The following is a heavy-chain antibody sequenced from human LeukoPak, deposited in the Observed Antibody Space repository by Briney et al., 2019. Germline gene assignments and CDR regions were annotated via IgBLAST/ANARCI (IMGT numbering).Heavy chain of an antibody. Sequence: GGSLRLSCAASGFTFSSYSMNWVRQAPGKGLEWVSSISSSSSYIYYADSVKGRFTISRDNAKNSLYLQMNSLRAEDTAVYYCARDSVRDGYNYDDAFDIWGQGTMVTVSS. CDR2: ISSSSSYI. CDR3: ARDSVRDGYNYDDAFDI. J-gene: IGHJ3*02. V-gene: IGHV3-21*01. D-gene: IGHD5-24*01. CDR1: GFTFSSYS.